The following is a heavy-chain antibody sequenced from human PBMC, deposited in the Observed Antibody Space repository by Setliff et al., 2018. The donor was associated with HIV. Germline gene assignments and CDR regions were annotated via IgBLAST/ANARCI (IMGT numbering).Heavy chain of an antibody. D-gene: IGHD6-19*01. Sequence: SETLSLTCTVSGGSLNTGTYYWSWIRQPAGKGLEWIGHIYITEDTDYNPSLKSRVTISVDTSKNQFSLKLSSLTAADTAVYYCARGRTQWPNYNYFDPWGLGTLVTVSS. CDR3: ARGRTQWPNYNYFDP. CDR2: IYITEDT. V-gene: IGHV4-61*09. J-gene: IGHJ5*02. CDR1: GGSLNTGTYY.